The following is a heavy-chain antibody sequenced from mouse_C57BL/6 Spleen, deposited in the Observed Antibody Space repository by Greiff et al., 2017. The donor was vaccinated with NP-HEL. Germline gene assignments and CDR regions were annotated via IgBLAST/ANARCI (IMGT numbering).Heavy chain of an antibody. CDR2: IDPEDGDT. CDR3: IGGGNFYYFDY. V-gene: IGHV14-1*01. D-gene: IGHD2-1*01. CDR1: GFNIKDYY. Sequence: VHLQQSGAELVRPGASVKLSCTASGFNIKDYYMHWVKQRPEQGLAWIGRIDPEDGDTEYAPKFTGKATMTADTSSNTAYLQLSSLTSEDTAVYYCIGGGNFYYFDYWGQGTTLTVSS. J-gene: IGHJ2*01.